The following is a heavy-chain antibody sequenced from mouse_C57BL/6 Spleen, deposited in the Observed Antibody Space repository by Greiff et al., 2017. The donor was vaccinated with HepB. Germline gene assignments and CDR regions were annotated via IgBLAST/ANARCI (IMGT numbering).Heavy chain of an antibody. D-gene: IGHD2-5*01. CDR3: ARGVTMGAMDY. J-gene: IGHJ4*01. Sequence: VQLKESGGGLVQPGGSLKLSCAASGFTFSDYYMYWVRQTPEKRLEWVAYISNGGGSTYYPDTVKGRFTISRDNAKNTLYLQMSRLKSEDTAMYYCARGVTMGAMDYWGQGTSVTVSS. CDR1: GFTFSDYY. CDR2: ISNGGGST. V-gene: IGHV5-12*01.